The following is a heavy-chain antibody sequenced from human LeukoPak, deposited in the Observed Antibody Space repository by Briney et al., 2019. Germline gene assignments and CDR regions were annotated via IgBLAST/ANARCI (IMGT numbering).Heavy chain of an antibody. V-gene: IGHV1-2*02. CDR1: GYTFTGYY. Sequence: ASVKVSCKASGYTFTGYYMHWVRQAPGQGLEWMGWINPNSGGTNYAQKFQGRVTMTRDTSISTAYMELSRLRSDDTAVYYCAREDTAMVGYYYYYYYMDVWGKGTTVTVSS. CDR2: INPNSGGT. D-gene: IGHD5-18*01. J-gene: IGHJ6*03. CDR3: AREDTAMVGYYYYYYYMDV.